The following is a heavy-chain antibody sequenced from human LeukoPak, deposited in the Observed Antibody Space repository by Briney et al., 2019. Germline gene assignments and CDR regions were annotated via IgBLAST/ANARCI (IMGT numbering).Heavy chain of an antibody. Sequence: ASVKVSCKVSGYTFTSYAMSWVRQAPGQGLEWVGWINTNSGNPTYAQGFTGRFVFSLDTSVSTAYLQISSLKAEGTAVYYCARARYCSGGSCHGDYWGQGTLVTVSS. D-gene: IGHD2-15*01. V-gene: IGHV7-4-1*02. J-gene: IGHJ4*02. CDR1: GYTFTSYA. CDR2: INTNSGNP. CDR3: ARARYCSGGSCHGDY.